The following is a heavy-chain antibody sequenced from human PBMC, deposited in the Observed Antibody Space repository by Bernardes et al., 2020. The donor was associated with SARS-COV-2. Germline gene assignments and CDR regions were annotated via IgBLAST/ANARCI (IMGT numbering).Heavy chain of an antibody. J-gene: IGHJ6*02. V-gene: IGHV1-18*01. CDR3: ARDIVVVVAGGNGYYYYYYGMDV. Sequence: ASVKVSCKASGYTFTSYGISWVRQAPGQGLEWMGWISAYNGNTNYAQKLQGRVTMTTDTSTSTAYMELRSLRSDDTAVYYCARDIVVVVAGGNGYYYYYYGMDVWGQGTTVTVSS. CDR2: ISAYNGNT. D-gene: IGHD2-15*01. CDR1: GYTFTSYG.